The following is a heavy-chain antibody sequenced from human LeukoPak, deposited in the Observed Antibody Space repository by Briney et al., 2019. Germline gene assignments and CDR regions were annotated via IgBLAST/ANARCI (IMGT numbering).Heavy chain of an antibody. Sequence: SQTLSLTCTVSGGSISSGDYYWSWIRQPPGKGLEWIGYIYYSGSTNYNPSLKSRVTISVDTSKNQFSLKLSSVTAADTAVYYRARVGGVWFGELLSYYFDYWGQGTLVTVSS. D-gene: IGHD3-10*01. J-gene: IGHJ4*02. V-gene: IGHV4-61*08. CDR2: IYYSGST. CDR1: GGSISSGDYY. CDR3: ARVGGVWFGELLSYYFDY.